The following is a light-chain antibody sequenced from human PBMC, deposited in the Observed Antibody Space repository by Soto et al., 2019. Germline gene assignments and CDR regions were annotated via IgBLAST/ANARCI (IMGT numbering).Light chain of an antibody. J-gene: IGKJ1*01. CDR2: GAS. CDR1: QSVSSSY. Sequence: EIVLTQSPGTLSLYPGERATLSCRASQSVSSSYLAWYQQKPGQAPRLLIYGASSRATGIPDRFSGSGSGTDFTLTISRLEPEDFAVYYCQQYGSSPLWTFGQGTKVDIK. CDR3: QQYGSSPLWT. V-gene: IGKV3-20*01.